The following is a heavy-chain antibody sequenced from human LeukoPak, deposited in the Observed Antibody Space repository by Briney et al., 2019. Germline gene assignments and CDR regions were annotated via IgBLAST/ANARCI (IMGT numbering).Heavy chain of an antibody. CDR1: GGSFSGYY. J-gene: IGHJ4*02. CDR3: ARGRGSWNYY. D-gene: IGHD1-7*01. CDR2: INHSGST. V-gene: IGHV4-34*01. Sequence: PSETLSLTCAVYGGSFSGYYWSWIRQPPGKGLEWIGEINHSGSTNYNPSLKSRVTISVDTSKNQFSLKLSSVTAADTAVYYCARGRGSWNYYWGQGTLVTVSS.